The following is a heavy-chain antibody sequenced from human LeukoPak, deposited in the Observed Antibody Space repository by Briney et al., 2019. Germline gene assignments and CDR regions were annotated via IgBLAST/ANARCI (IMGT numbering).Heavy chain of an antibody. CDR1: GFTVSDYY. J-gene: IGHJ5*02. V-gene: IGHV3-66*04. D-gene: IGHD2/OR15-2a*01. CDR2: IYSGGAT. Sequence: GGSLRLSCAASGFTVSDYYMSWVRQAPGKGLEWVSVIYSGGATYSADSVKGRFTISRDNSKNTLYLQMNSLRAEDTGVYYCARHDTWAGWFDPWGQGTLVTVSS. CDR3: ARHDTWAGWFDP.